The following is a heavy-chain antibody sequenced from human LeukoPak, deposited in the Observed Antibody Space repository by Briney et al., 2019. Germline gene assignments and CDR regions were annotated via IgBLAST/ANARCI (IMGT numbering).Heavy chain of an antibody. Sequence: GGSLRLSCETSGFTFNTYGMHWVRRAPGKGLEWVTFLRYDGTKTYYDDSVKGRFTISRDTSKNSLYLQMNSLRAEDTAVYYCARDLGPYCSSTSCYAENWYFDLWGRGTLVTVSS. CDR2: LRYDGTKT. CDR3: ARDLGPYCSSTSCYAENWYFDL. D-gene: IGHD2-2*01. J-gene: IGHJ2*01. CDR1: GFTFNTYG. V-gene: IGHV3-30*02.